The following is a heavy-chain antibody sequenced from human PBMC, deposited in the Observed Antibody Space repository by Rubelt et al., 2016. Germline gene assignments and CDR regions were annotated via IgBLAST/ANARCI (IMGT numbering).Heavy chain of an antibody. D-gene: IGHD2-15*01. CDR2: IKEDGSEK. CDR3: AGVVGATTDY. V-gene: IGHV3-7*05. J-gene: IGHJ4*02. Sequence: EVQVLESGGGLVQPGGSLRLSCAASGFTSSSYWMTWVRQAPGKGLEWVANIKEDGSEKYYVDSVKGRFTISRDNAKNSLYLQMTSLGAEDTDVYYCAGVVGATTDYWGQGNLVTVSA. CDR1: GFTSSSYW.